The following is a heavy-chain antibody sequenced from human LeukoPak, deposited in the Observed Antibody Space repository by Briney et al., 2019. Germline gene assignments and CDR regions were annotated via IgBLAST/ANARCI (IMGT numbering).Heavy chain of an antibody. CDR2: INPNSGGT. J-gene: IGHJ4*02. D-gene: IGHD2-15*01. Sequence: ASVTVSCKASGYTFTGYYMHWVRQAPGQGLEWMGRINPNSGGTNYAQTFQGRVTMTRDTSITTAYLEVSSLRSEDTAVYYCAREVAIWGQGTLVTVSS. V-gene: IGHV1-2*06. CDR1: GYTFTGYY. CDR3: AREVAI.